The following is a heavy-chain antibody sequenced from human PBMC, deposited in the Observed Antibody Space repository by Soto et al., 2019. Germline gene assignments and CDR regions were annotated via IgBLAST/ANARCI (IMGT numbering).Heavy chain of an antibody. CDR3: ARDRGPSSGYYPYWFDP. CDR1: GGTFSSYA. Sequence: QVQLVQSGAEVKKAGYSVKVSCKASGGTFSSYAITWVRQAPGQGLEWMGGIIPIFGTANYAQKFQGRVTITADESTSTAYMELSSLRSEDTAVYYCARDRGPSSGYYPYWFDPWGQGTLVTVSS. CDR2: IIPIFGTA. D-gene: IGHD3-22*01. V-gene: IGHV1-69*12. J-gene: IGHJ5*02.